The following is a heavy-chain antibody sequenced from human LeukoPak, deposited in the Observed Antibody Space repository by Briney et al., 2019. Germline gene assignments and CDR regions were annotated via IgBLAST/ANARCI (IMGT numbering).Heavy chain of an antibody. Sequence: PGGSLRLSCAASGFTFSGYWMHWARQAPGKGLVWVSRINSDGSSIRYADSVKGRFTISRDNAKNALYLQMNSLRAEDTAVYYCARVPYGDYVDYFDYWGQGTLVTVSS. J-gene: IGHJ4*02. CDR1: GFTFSGYW. D-gene: IGHD4-17*01. CDR3: ARVPYGDYVDYFDY. V-gene: IGHV3-74*01. CDR2: INSDGSSI.